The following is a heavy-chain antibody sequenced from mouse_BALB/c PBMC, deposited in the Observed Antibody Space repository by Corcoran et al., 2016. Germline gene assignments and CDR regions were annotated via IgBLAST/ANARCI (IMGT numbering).Heavy chain of an antibody. CDR3: ARGLLSYAMDY. D-gene: IGHD2-3*01. Sequence: QVQLQQSGAELMKPGASGKIAFKATGYTFSSYWIEWVKQRPGHGLEWIGEILPGSGSTNYNEKFKGKATFTADTSSNTAYMQLSSLTSEDSAVYYCARGLLSYAMDYWGQGTSVTVSS. V-gene: IGHV1-9*01. J-gene: IGHJ4*01. CDR1: GYTFSSYW. CDR2: ILPGSGST.